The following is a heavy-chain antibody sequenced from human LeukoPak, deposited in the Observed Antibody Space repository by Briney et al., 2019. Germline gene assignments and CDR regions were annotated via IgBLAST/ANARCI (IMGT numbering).Heavy chain of an antibody. Sequence: SETLSLTCNVSGGSISSSSYYYWGWIRQPPGKGLEWIGSIYHSGSTYYNPSLKSRDTISVDTSKNQFSLKLSSVTAADTAVYYCARDYGGEYFQHWGQGTLVTVSS. CDR2: IYHSGST. CDR3: ARDYGGEYFQH. CDR1: GGSISSSSYYY. J-gene: IGHJ1*01. D-gene: IGHD4-23*01. V-gene: IGHV4-39*07.